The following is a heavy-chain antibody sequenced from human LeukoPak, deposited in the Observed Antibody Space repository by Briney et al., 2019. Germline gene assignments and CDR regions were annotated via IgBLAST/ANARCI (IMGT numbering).Heavy chain of an antibody. CDR3: ARAGGSYWFDP. D-gene: IGHD1-26*01. CDR2: IYYSGNT. V-gene: IGHV4-59*01. CDR1: GGSFSGYY. J-gene: IGHJ5*02. Sequence: SETLSLTCAVYGGSFSGYYWSWIRQPPGKGLEWIGYIYYSGNTNNNPSLKSRVTTSVDTSKNQLSLKVTSVTAADTAVYYCARAGGSYWFDPWGQGTLVTVSS.